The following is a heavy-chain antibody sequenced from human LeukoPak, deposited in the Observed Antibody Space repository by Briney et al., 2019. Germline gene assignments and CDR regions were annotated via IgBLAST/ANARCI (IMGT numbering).Heavy chain of an antibody. J-gene: IGHJ3*02. D-gene: IGHD1-26*01. V-gene: IGHV4-59*11. Sequence: SETLSLTCTVSGGSISSLYWSWIRQPPGKGLEWIGYIYSSGSTNYNPSLKSRVTMSVDTSKNQFSLKLSSVTAADTAVYYCARAIFSGSYYEDAFDIWGQGTMVTVSS. CDR1: GGSISSLY. CDR3: ARAIFSGSYYEDAFDI. CDR2: IYSSGST.